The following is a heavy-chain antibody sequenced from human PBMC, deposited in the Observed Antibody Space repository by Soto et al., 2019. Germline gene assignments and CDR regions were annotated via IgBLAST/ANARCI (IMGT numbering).Heavy chain of an antibody. D-gene: IGHD6-6*01. J-gene: IGHJ6*02. Sequence: ASVKVSCKASGYTFTSYDINWVRQATGQGLEWMGWMNPNSGNTGYAQKFQGRVTMTRNTSISTAYMELSSLRSEDTAVYYCARGGLSSSSTFRYYYYGMDVWGQGTTVTVSS. CDR2: MNPNSGNT. V-gene: IGHV1-8*01. CDR3: ARGGLSSSSTFRYYYYGMDV. CDR1: GYTFTSYD.